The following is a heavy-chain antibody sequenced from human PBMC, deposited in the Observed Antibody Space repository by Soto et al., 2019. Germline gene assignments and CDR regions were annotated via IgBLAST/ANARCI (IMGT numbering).Heavy chain of an antibody. V-gene: IGHV3-66*01. J-gene: IGHJ3*02. CDR2: IYSGGST. CDR1: GFTVSSSY. Sequence: PGGSLRLSCAASGFTVSSSYMSWVRQAPGKGLEWVSVIYSGGSTYYADSVKGRFTISRDNSKNTLYLQMNSLRAEDTAVYYCARDFMVRGVTDAFDIWGQGTMVTLS. CDR3: ARDFMVRGVTDAFDI. D-gene: IGHD3-10*01.